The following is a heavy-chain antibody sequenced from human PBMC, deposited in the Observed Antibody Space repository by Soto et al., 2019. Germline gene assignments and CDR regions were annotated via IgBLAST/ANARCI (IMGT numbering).Heavy chain of an antibody. CDR1: GGSITRGGSC. CDR3: ARGGASSKWFAP. V-gene: IGHV4-31*02. CDR2: IGYSGAT. D-gene: IGHD2-15*01. J-gene: IGHJ5*02. Sequence: SETLSLTYTFSGGSITRGGSCCGWIRQHPGKGPEWIAFIGYSGATSYNPSLASRVTISADTYKSQFSLNLRSVTAADTAVYYCARGGASSKWFAPWGQGTLVTVSS.